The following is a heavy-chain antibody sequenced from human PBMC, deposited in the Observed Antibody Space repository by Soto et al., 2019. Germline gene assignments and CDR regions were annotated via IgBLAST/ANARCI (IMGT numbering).Heavy chain of an antibody. Sequence: SETLSLTCAVPGGSISSDGYSWSWIRQPPGKGLEWIGYIYHSGSTYYNPSLKSRVTISVDRSKNQFSLKLSSVTAADTAVYYCARDGTSYGNEPFFDYWGQGTLVTVSS. CDR3: ARDGTSYGNEPFFDY. CDR1: GGSISSDGYS. J-gene: IGHJ4*02. CDR2: IYHSGST. V-gene: IGHV4-30-2*01. D-gene: IGHD4-17*01.